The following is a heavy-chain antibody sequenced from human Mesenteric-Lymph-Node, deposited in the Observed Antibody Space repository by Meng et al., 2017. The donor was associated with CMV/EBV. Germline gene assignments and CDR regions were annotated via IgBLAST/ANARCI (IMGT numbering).Heavy chain of an antibody. CDR1: GFTFSDYP. D-gene: IGHD3-3*01. CDR3: AKDRGDDFPLYYYYGMDV. Sequence: GESLKISCAASGFTFSDYPMHWVRQAPGKGLEWVAVIWYDGSNKYYADSVKGRFTISRDNSKNTLYLQMNSLRAEDTAVYYCAKDRGDDFPLYYYYGMDVWGQGTTVTVSS. J-gene: IGHJ6*02. V-gene: IGHV3-33*06. CDR2: IWYDGSNK.